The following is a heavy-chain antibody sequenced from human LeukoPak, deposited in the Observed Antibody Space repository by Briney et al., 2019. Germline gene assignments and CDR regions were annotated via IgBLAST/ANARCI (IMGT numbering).Heavy chain of an antibody. V-gene: IGHV3-15*01. CDR3: ITSDSSGWSFDY. Sequence: GGSLRLSCAASGFTFSNAWMSWVRQAPGKGLEWVGRIKSKTDGGTTDYAAPVKGRFTISRDDSKNTLYLQMNSLKTEDTAVYYCITSDSSGWSFDYWGQGTLVTVSS. D-gene: IGHD6-19*01. CDR1: GFTFSNAW. J-gene: IGHJ4*02. CDR2: IKSKTDGGTT.